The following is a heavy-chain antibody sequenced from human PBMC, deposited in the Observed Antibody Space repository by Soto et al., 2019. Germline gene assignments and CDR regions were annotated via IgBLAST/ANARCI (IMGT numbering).Heavy chain of an antibody. CDR2: ISSSSSYI. CDR1: GFTFSSYS. CDR3: ARASLNGRDRPGY. V-gene: IGHV3-21*01. D-gene: IGHD6-6*01. J-gene: IGHJ4*02. Sequence: GGSLRLSCAASGFTFSSYSMNWVRQAPGKGLEWVSSISSSSSYIYYADSVKGRFTISRDNAKNSLYLQMNSLRAEDTAVYYCARASLNGRDRPGYWGQGTLVTVSS.